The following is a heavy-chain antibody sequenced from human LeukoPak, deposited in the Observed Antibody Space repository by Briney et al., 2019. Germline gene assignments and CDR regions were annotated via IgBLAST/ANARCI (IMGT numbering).Heavy chain of an antibody. V-gene: IGHV3-30*18. CDR3: AKDRRGSDY. CDR1: GFTFSSYG. J-gene: IGHJ4*02. CDR2: ISYDGSNK. Sequence: GGSLRLSCAASGFTFSSYGMHGVRQAPGKGLEWVAVISYDGSNKYYADSVKGRFTISRDNSKNTLYLQMNSLRAEDTAVYYCAKDRRGSDYWGQGTLVTVSS. D-gene: IGHD3-10*01.